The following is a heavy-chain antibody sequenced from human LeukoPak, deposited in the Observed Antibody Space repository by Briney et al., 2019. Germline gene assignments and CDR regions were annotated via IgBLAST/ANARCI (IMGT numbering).Heavy chain of an antibody. V-gene: IGHV3-30*02. Sequence: GGSLRLSFGAAGFTLRSYCMHWVPPGPGQGLGGGAFLRYDGSNKYCADSVKGRFTISRDNSKNTLYLQMNSLRAEDTAVYYCAKDNYYDSTLLYFFDYWGQGTLVTVSS. CDR3: AKDNYYDSTLLYFFDY. CDR2: LRYDGSNK. J-gene: IGHJ4*02. CDR1: GFTLRSYC. D-gene: IGHD3-22*01.